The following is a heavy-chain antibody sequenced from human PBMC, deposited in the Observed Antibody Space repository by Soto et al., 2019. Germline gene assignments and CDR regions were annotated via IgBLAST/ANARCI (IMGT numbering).Heavy chain of an antibody. J-gene: IGHJ6*02. D-gene: IGHD3-3*01. Sequence: ASVKVSSKASGYTFNSYGISWVRQAPGQGLEWMGWISAYNGNTGYAQKFQGRVTMTRNTSISTAYMELSSLRSEDTAVYYCARGAQGYDFWSGYPYYYYYGMDVWGQGTTVTVSS. CDR2: ISAYNGNT. V-gene: IGHV1-8*02. CDR1: GYTFNSYG. CDR3: ARGAQGYDFWSGYPYYYYYGMDV.